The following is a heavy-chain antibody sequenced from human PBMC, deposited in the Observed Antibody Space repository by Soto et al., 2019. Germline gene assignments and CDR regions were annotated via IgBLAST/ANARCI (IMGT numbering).Heavy chain of an antibody. V-gene: IGHV4-30-4*01. CDR1: GGSISSSNW. D-gene: IGHD4-17*01. CDR3: AREDPTVTTLGGAFDI. CDR2: IYYSGST. J-gene: IGHJ3*02. Sequence: PSETLSLTCAVSGGSISSSNWWSWVRQPPGKGLEWIGYIYYSGSTYYNPSLKRRVTISVDTSKNQFSLTLSSVTAADTAVYYCAREDPTVTTLGGAFDIWGQGTMVTVSS.